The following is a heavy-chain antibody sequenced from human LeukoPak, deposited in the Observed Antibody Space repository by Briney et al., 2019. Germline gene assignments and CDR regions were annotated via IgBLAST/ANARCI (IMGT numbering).Heavy chain of an antibody. Sequence: ASVKVSCKASGYTFTSYGISWVRQAPGQGLEWMGWISAYNGNTNYAQKLQGRVTMTTDTSTSTAYMELRSLRSDDTAVYSCARAGPYSSGWLRSGYYYYYMDVWGKGTTVTVSS. D-gene: IGHD6-19*01. V-gene: IGHV1-18*01. CDR2: ISAYNGNT. CDR1: GYTFTSYG. CDR3: ARAGPYSSGWLRSGYYYYYMDV. J-gene: IGHJ6*03.